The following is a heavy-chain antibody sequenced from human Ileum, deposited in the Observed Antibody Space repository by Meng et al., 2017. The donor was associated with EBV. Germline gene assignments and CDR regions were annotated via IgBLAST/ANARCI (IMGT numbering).Heavy chain of an antibody. V-gene: IGHV4-4*02. J-gene: IGHJ4*02. CDR3: ARTGVGLAFDY. Sequence: QVQRRASGPGLVKSSGTLSLTCGVSGDSMTNNNWWTWVRQPPGKGLEWIGEIYRGGSTNYNPSLQSRATISVDMSKKQFSLKLRSVTAADTAVYYCARTGVGLAFDYWGLGTLVTVSS. D-gene: IGHD2-8*01. CDR2: IYRGGST. CDR1: GDSMTNNNW.